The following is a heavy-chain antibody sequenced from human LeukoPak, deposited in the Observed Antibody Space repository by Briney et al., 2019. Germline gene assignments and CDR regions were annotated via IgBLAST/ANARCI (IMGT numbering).Heavy chain of an antibody. V-gene: IGHV3-30*02. CDR2: IRYDGSNK. CDR1: GFTFSSYG. D-gene: IGHD6-19*01. J-gene: IGHJ4*02. Sequence: GGSLRLSCAASGFTFSSYGMHWVRQAPGKGLEWVAFIRYDGSNKYYADSVKGRFTISRDNAKNSLYLQMNSLRAEDTAVYYCARDHSIMAATSGQVDYWGQGTLVTVSS. CDR3: ARDHSIMAATSGQVDY.